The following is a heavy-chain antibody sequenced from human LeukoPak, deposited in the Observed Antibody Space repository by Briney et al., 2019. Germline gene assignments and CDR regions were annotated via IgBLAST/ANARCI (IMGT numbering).Heavy chain of an antibody. CDR3: ARLTFGGVIVTDNWFDP. V-gene: IGHV5-51*01. D-gene: IGHD3-16*02. J-gene: IGHJ5*02. CDR1: GYSFTSYW. Sequence: GESLKISCKGSGYSFTSYWIGWVRQMPGKGLEWMGIIYPGDSDTRYSPSFQGQVTISADKSISTAYLQWSSLKAPDTAMYYCARLTFGGVIVTDNWFDPWGQGTLVTVSS. CDR2: IYPGDSDT.